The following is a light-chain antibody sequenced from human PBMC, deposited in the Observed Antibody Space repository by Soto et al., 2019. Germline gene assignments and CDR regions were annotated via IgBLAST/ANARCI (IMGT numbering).Light chain of an antibody. J-gene: IGLJ1*01. CDR3: ISSTDTSTYYV. CDR2: EVT. V-gene: IGLV2-14*01. CDR1: SSDVGDYDY. Sequence: QSVLTQPASVSGSPGQSVTISCTGTSSDVGDYDYVSWYQQHPGKAPKLMIYEVTYRPSGVSHRFSASKSGNTASLTISGLGAGAEDDSYCISSTDTSTYYVFGTGTKLTVL.